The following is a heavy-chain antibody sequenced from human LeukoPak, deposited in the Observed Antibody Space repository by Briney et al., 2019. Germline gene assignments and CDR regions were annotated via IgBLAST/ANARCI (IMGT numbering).Heavy chain of an antibody. Sequence: GASVKVSCKASGYTFTSYDINWVRHATGQGLEWMGWMNPNSGNTGYAQKFQGRVTMTRNSSITTAYMELSSLTSEDTAVYYCARRHGRCSDGSCYYPDYWGQGTLVTVSS. CDR2: MNPNSGNT. J-gene: IGHJ4*02. CDR1: GYTFTSYD. V-gene: IGHV1-8*01. D-gene: IGHD2-15*01. CDR3: ARRHGRCSDGSCYYPDY.